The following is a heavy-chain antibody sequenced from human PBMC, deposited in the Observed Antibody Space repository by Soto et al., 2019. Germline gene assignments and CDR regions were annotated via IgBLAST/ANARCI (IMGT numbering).Heavy chain of an antibody. J-gene: IGHJ4*02. Sequence: PGESLKISCKGSGYSFTSYWIVWVRQMPGKGLEWMGIIYPGDSDTRYSPSFQGQVTISADKSISTAYLQWSSLKASDTAMYYCARSYYYDSIGYRYWGQGTLVTVSS. CDR3: ARSYYYDSIGYRY. V-gene: IGHV5-51*01. CDR2: IYPGDSDT. D-gene: IGHD3-22*01. CDR1: GYSFTSYW.